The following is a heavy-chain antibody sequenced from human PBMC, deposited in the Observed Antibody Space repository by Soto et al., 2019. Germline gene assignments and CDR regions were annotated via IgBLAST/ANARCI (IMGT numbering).Heavy chain of an antibody. CDR1: GFTFNSYA. J-gene: IGHJ5*02. V-gene: IGHV3-23*01. CDR2: ISGSGSST. D-gene: IGHD1-26*01. Sequence: EIQLLESGGGLVQPGGSLRLSCAASGFTFNSYAMSWVRQAPGKGLEWVSGISGSGSSTYYADSVKGRFTISRDNSKNPLYLQMNSLRAEDTAVYYCAKDPRGYTANYGGPNWFHPWGQGTLVAVSS. CDR3: AKDPRGYTANYGGPNWFHP.